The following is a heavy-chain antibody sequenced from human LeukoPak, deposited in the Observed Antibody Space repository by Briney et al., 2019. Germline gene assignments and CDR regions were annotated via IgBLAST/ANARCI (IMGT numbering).Heavy chain of an antibody. CDR1: GGSISSSSYY. Sequence: SETLSLTCTVSGGSISSSSYYWGWIRQPPGKGLEWIGSIYYSGSAYYNPSLKSRVTISVDTSKNQFSLKLSSVTAADTAVYYCARLSRNPGYSSGWPYFDYWGQGTLVTVSS. CDR3: ARLSRNPGYSSGWPYFDY. J-gene: IGHJ4*02. V-gene: IGHV4-39*01. D-gene: IGHD6-19*01. CDR2: IYYSGSA.